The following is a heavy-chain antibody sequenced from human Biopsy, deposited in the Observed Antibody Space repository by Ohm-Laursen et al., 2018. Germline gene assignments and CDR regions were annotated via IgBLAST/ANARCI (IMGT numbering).Heavy chain of an antibody. CDR1: GVSINGGRYY. CDR2: IFYSANT. CDR3: ARLGSGDYFPTFFDF. V-gene: IGHV4-31*02. Sequence: SDTLSLTCSVSGVSINGGRYYWNWIRHPPGKGLEWIGSIFYSANTYYNPSLKSRVTISVDTSKNQFSLKLSSVTAADTAVYYCARLGSGDYFPTFFDFWGQGALVTVSS. J-gene: IGHJ4*02. D-gene: IGHD5-12*01.